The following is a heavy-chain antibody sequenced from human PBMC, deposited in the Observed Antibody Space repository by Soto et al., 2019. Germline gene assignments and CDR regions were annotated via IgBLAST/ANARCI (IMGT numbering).Heavy chain of an antibody. CDR2: ISANGGGT. J-gene: IGHJ4*02. D-gene: IGHD4-4*01. CDR3: AKDEDVYTDHRFDF. CDR1: GFTFRDYA. V-gene: IGHV3-23*01. Sequence: GGSLRLSCAASGFTFRDYAMSWVRQSAGRGLEWVATISANGGGTYYADSVKGRFTISRDNSENTLNLQMRSLSTEDTAVYYCAKDEDVYTDHRFDFWGQGTLVTVSS.